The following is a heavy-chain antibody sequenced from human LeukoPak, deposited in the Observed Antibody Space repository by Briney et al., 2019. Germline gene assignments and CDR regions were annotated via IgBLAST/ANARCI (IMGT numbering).Heavy chain of an antibody. CDR1: GGSISSYY. D-gene: IGHD6-19*01. J-gene: IGHJ4*02. Sequence: PSETLSLTCTVSGGSISSYYWSWIRQPPGKGLEWIGYIYYSGSTNYNPSLKSRVTISVDTSKNQFSLKLSSVTAADTAVYYCARASGWYSGRFDYWGQGTLVTVSS. CDR3: ARASGWYSGRFDY. V-gene: IGHV4-59*01. CDR2: IYYSGST.